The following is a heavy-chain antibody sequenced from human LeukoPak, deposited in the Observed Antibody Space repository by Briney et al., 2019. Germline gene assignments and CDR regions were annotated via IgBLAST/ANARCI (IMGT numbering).Heavy chain of an antibody. CDR2: IGAYNGNT. Sequence: ASLKVSCKASGYTFTSHYMRWVRQAPGQGREWMGWIGAYNGNTNYAQKLQGRVTMTTDTSTSTAYMEQRSLRSDVTAVYYCARTITMVRGVWYDYWGQGTLVTVSS. J-gene: IGHJ4*02. D-gene: IGHD3-10*01. CDR1: GYTFTSHY. CDR3: ARTITMVRGVWYDY. V-gene: IGHV1-18*04.